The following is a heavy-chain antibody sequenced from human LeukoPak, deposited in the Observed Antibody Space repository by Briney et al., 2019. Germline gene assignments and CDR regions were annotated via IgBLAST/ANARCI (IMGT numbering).Heavy chain of an antibody. J-gene: IGHJ4*02. V-gene: IGHV6-1*01. D-gene: IGHD5-18*01. Sequence: SQTLSLTCAISGDSVSNNSATWNWIRQSPSRGLEWLGRTYYKSKWHSDYAVSVKSRIILNPDPSKHQFSLLLNSVTPEDTAVYFCARGLDTAIASWGQGTLVTVSS. CDR3: ARGLDTAIAS. CDR2: TYYKSKWHS. CDR1: GDSVSNNSAT.